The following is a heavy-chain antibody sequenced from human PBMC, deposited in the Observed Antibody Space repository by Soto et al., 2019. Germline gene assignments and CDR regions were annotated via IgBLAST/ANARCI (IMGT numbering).Heavy chain of an antibody. D-gene: IGHD2-21*01. J-gene: IGHJ5*02. CDR3: EHRLRDCGLGRERANDFEP. CDR2: IYWDDDK. V-gene: IGHV2-5*02. Sequence: QITLKESGPTLVRPTQTLTLTCTFSGFSLSTTGVGVGWIRQPPGKALEWLALIYWDDDKRYSPSLKSRLTITQDTSKNEVLLTMTNMDPVDTATYYWEHRLRDCGLGRERANDFEPWGQGTLVTVSS. CDR1: GFSLSTTGVG.